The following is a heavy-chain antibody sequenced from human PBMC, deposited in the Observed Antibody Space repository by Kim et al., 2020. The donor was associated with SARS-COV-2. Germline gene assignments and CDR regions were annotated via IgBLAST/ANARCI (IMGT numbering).Heavy chain of an antibody. CDR2: IIPILGIA. CDR1: GGTFSSYA. Sequence: SVKVSCKASGGTFSSYAISWVRQAPGQGLEWMGRIIPILGIANYAQKFQGRVTITADKSTSTAYMELSSLRSEDTAVYYCAIEYDYVWGSNFDYWGQGTLVTVSS. CDR3: AIEYDYVWGSNFDY. D-gene: IGHD3-16*01. J-gene: IGHJ4*02. V-gene: IGHV1-69*04.